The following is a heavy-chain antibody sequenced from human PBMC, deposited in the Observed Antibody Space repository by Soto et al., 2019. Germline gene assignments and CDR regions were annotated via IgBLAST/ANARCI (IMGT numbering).Heavy chain of an antibody. D-gene: IGHD1-26*01. CDR3: ARVSIVGATGGVIDY. CDR2: IYYSGST. V-gene: IGHV4-31*03. J-gene: IGHJ4*02. Sequence: QVQLQESGPGLVKPSQTLSLTCTVSGGSISSGGYYWSWIRQHPGKGLEWIGYIYYSGSTYYNPSLNGRVTISVDTSKNQFSLKLSSVTAADTAVYYCARVSIVGATGGVIDYWGQGTLVTVSS. CDR1: GGSISSGGYY.